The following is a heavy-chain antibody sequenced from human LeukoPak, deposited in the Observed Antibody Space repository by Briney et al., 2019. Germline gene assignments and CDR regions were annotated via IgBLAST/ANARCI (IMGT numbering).Heavy chain of an antibody. CDR1: GYSISSGYY. D-gene: IGHD2-15*01. J-gene: IGHJ4*02. V-gene: IGHV4-38-2*02. CDR2: IHHTGST. CDR3: ASDAPGLLGY. Sequence: SETLSLTCTVSGYSISSGYYWGWIRQPPGKGLEWIGNIHHTGSTYNNPSLKSRVTISVDTSENQFSRKLNSVTAADTAVYFCASDAPGLLGYWGQGTLVTVSS.